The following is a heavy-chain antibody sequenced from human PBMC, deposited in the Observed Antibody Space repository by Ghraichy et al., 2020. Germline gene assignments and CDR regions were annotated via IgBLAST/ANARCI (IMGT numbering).Heavy chain of an antibody. CDR1: GFTFSKYA. V-gene: IGHV3-23*01. CDR3: AKADRDDSGYFDN. D-gene: IGHD3-22*01. CDR2: ISGSGGGT. Sequence: GGSLRLSCAASGFTFSKYAMNWVRQAPGKGLEWVSMISGSGGGTDYVDSVKGRFTISRDNSKSTLYLQMNNLRADDTAVYYCAKADRDDSGYFDNWGQGTLVTVSS. J-gene: IGHJ4*02.